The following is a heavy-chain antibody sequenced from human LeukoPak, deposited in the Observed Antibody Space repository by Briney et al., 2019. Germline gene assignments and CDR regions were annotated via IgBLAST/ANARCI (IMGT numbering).Heavy chain of an antibody. V-gene: IGHV4-59*01. Sequence: PSETLSLTCTVSGGSINSYYWSWIRQPPGKGLEWIGYIYYSGSTNYNPSLKSRVTISVDTSKNQFSLKLSSVTAADTAVYYCARDNGSGSYNWFDPWGQGTLVTVSS. J-gene: IGHJ5*02. CDR1: GGSINSYY. D-gene: IGHD3-10*01. CDR3: ARDNGSGSYNWFDP. CDR2: IYYSGST.